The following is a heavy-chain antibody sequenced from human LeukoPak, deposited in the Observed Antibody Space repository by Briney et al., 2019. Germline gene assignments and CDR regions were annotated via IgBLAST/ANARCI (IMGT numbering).Heavy chain of an antibody. D-gene: IGHD4-17*01. CDR2: IIPIFGKA. J-gene: IGHJ5*02. Sequence: SVKLSCTASGGTFSSYTISWVRLAPGQGLEWMGGIIPIFGKANYAQKFLGRVTITADKSTSTAYMELSSLRSGDTAVYYCARTVQDGDTGGGFDPWGQGTLVTVSS. CDR3: ARTVQDGDTGGGFDP. V-gene: IGHV1-69*06. CDR1: GGTFSSYT.